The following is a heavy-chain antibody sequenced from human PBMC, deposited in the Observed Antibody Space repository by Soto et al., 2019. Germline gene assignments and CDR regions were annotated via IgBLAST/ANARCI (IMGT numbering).Heavy chain of an antibody. V-gene: IGHV3-23*01. J-gene: IGHJ4*02. CDR1: GFTFSNYA. Sequence: GGSLRLSCAASGFTFSNYAMTRVRQGPGKGLEWVSGISGSGGRSYYADPVKGRFTISTDNSKSTLYLQMNSLRAEDTAVYYCAKAYFVWSSEQPYYFDYWGQGTLVTVSS. D-gene: IGHD3-16*01. CDR3: AKAYFVWSSEQPYYFDY. CDR2: ISGSGGRS.